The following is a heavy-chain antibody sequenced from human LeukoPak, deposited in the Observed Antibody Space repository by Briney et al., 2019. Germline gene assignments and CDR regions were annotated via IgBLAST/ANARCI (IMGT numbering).Heavy chain of an antibody. Sequence: GRSLRLSCAPSGFTFSRHGMHWVRQAPGRGLEWVAIISNDGSRKYYAHSVEGRFTISRDNSKNTLYLQMDSLRAEDTAVYYCARDRAWNYFDYWGQGTLVTVSS. J-gene: IGHJ4*02. V-gene: IGHV3-30*03. CDR3: ARDRAWNYFDY. CDR1: GFTFSRHG. CDR2: ISNDGSRK. D-gene: IGHD3-3*01.